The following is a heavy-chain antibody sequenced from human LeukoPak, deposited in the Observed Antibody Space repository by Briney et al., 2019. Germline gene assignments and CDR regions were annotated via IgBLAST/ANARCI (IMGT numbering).Heavy chain of an antibody. Sequence: GGSLRLSCAASGFTFGSYSMNWVRQAPGKGLEWVSYISSSSSTIYYADSVKGRFTISRDNAKNSLYLQMNSLRAEDTAVYYCARVRYFDWLLMGWFDPWGQGTLVTVSS. D-gene: IGHD3-9*01. CDR2: ISSSSSTI. CDR1: GFTFGSYS. CDR3: ARVRYFDWLLMGWFDP. V-gene: IGHV3-48*01. J-gene: IGHJ5*02.